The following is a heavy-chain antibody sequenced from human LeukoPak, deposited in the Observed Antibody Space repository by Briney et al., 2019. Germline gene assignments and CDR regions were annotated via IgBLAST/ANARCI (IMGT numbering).Heavy chain of an antibody. J-gene: IGHJ4*02. Sequence: SQTLSLTCVISGDSVSGNTVAWNWIRQSPSRGLEWLGRTYYTSQWYNDYAVSVKSRITISPDTNKNQFSLQLNSVTHADTAVYYCAREFENRFTYWGQGTLVTVSS. CDR3: AREFENRFTY. D-gene: IGHD3-16*01. CDR2: TYYTSQWYN. CDR1: GDSVSGNTVA. V-gene: IGHV6-1*01.